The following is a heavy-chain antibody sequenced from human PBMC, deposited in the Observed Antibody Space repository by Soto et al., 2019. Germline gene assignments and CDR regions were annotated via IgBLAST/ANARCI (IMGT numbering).Heavy chain of an antibody. D-gene: IGHD3-22*01. V-gene: IGHV4-31*11. CDR3: ARASLLDYYDSSGRYNWFDP. J-gene: IGHJ5*02. CDR1: GESFSGYY. Sequence: PSETLSLTCAVYGESFSGYYWSWIRQHPGKGLEWIGYIYYSGSTYYNPSLKSRVTISVDTSKNQFSLKLSSVTAADTAVYYCARASLLDYYDSSGRYNWFDPWGQGTLVTVSS. CDR2: IYYSGST.